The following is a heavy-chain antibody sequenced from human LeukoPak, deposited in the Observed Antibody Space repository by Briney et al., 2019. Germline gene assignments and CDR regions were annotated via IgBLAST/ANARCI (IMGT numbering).Heavy chain of an antibody. CDR2: IWYDGSNK. D-gene: IGHD2-2*01. CDR3: ARAPFSGGYCSSTSCYSRFGY. V-gene: IGHV3-33*01. J-gene: IGHJ4*02. CDR1: GFTFSSYG. Sequence: GGSLRLSCAASGFTFSSYGMHWVRQAPGKGLEWVAVIWYDGSNKYYADSVKGRFTISRDNSKNTPYLQMNSLRAEDTAVYYCARAPFSGGYCSSTSCYSRFGYWGQGTLVTVSS.